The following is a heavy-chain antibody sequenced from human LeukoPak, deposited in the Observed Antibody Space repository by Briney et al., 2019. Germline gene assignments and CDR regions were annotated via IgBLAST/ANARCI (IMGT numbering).Heavy chain of an antibody. CDR1: GYSISSGYY. J-gene: IGHJ5*02. CDR2: IYHSGST. V-gene: IGHV4-38-2*02. D-gene: IGHD4-11*01. CDR3: ARGGGLQWIEDWFDP. Sequence: PSETLSLTCTVSGYSISSGYYWGWIRQPPGKGLEWIGSIYHSGSTYYNPSLKSRVTISVDTSKNQFSLKLSSVTAADTAVYYCARGGGLQWIEDWFDPWGQGTLVTVSS.